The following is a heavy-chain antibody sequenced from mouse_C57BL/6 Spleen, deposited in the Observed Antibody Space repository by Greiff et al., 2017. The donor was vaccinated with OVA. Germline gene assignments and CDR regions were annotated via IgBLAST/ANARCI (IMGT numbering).Heavy chain of an antibody. J-gene: IGHJ4*01. CDR1: GYTFTDYN. V-gene: IGHV1-18*01. Sequence: VQLKESGPELVKPGASVKIPCKASGYTFTDYNMDWVKQSHGKSLEWIGDINPNNGGTIYNQKFKGKATLTVDKSSSTAYMELRSLTSEDTAVYYCARGDYSTPYAMDYWGQGTSVTVSS. CDR3: ARGDYSTPYAMDY. D-gene: IGHD2-5*01. CDR2: INPNNGGT.